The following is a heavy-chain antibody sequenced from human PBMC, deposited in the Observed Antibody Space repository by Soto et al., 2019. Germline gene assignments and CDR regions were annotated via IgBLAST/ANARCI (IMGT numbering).Heavy chain of an antibody. CDR3: ASTSATVKIGMDV. D-gene: IGHD4-4*01. Sequence: ASVKVSCKASGYTFTSNGISCVRPAPGQGLEWMGIINPSGGSTSYAQKFQGRVTMTRDTSTSTVYMELSSLRSEDTAVYYCASTSATVKIGMDVWGQGTTVTVSS. CDR2: INPSGGST. CDR1: GYTFTSNG. J-gene: IGHJ6*02. V-gene: IGHV1-46*01.